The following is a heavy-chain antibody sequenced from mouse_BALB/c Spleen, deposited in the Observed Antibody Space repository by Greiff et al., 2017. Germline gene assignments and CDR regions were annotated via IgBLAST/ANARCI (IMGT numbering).Heavy chain of an antibody. V-gene: IGHV1-69*01. D-gene: IGHD1-1*01. CDR3: AREANYYGSRYYFDY. Sequence: VQLQQPGAELVMPGASVKMSCKASGYTFTDYWMHWVKQRPGQGLEWIGAIDTSDSYTSYNQKFKGKATLTVDESSSTAYMQLSSLTSEDSAVYYCAREANYYGSRYYFDYWGQGTTLTVSS. J-gene: IGHJ2*01. CDR2: IDTSDSYT. CDR1: GYTFTDYW.